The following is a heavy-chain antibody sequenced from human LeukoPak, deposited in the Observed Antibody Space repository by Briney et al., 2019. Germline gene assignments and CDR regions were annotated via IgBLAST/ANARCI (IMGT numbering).Heavy chain of an antibody. D-gene: IGHD3-3*02. J-gene: IGHJ4*02. CDR1: GFTFSNYA. CDR3: ARVSLIDY. Sequence: PGGSLGLSCAASGFTFSNYAMSWVRQAPGKGLEWVAGISGTGGSTHYADSVKGRFTISRDNAKNSLYLQMNSLRAEDTAVYYCARVSLIDYWGQGTLVTVSS. V-gene: IGHV3-23*01. CDR2: ISGTGGST.